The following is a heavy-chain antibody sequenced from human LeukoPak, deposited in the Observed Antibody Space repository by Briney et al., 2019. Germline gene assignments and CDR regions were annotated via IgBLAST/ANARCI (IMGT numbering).Heavy chain of an antibody. D-gene: IGHD2-2*01. CDR2: ISAYNGNT. J-gene: IGHJ6*03. CDR3: ARGVVPAAPAHYYMDV. V-gene: IGHV1-18*01. CDR1: GYRFTNFG. Sequence: ASVKVSCKASGYRFTNFGITWVRQAPGQGLEWMGWISAYNGNTNYAQKLQGRVTMTTDTSTSTAYMELRSLRSDDTAVYYCARGVVPAAPAHYYMDVWGKGTTVTVSS.